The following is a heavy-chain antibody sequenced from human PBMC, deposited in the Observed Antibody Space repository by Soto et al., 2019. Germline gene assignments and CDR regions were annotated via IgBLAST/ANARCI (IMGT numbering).Heavy chain of an antibody. CDR3: ARVAAAGTGSRYFDY. J-gene: IGHJ4*02. CDR2: INPSGGST. D-gene: IGHD6-13*01. Sequence: QVQLVQSGAEVKKPGASVKVSCKASGYTFTSYYMHWVGQAPGQGLEWMGIINPSGGSTSYAQKFQGRVTMTRDTSTSTVYMELSSLRSEDTAVYYCARVAAAGTGSRYFDYWGQGTLVTVSS. CDR1: GYTFTSYY. V-gene: IGHV1-46*01.